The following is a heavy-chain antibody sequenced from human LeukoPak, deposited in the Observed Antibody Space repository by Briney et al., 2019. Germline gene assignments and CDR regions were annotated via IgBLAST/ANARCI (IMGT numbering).Heavy chain of an antibody. J-gene: IGHJ4*02. CDR2: IYYSGNT. CDR1: GGSISTYS. V-gene: IGHV4-59*01. CDR3: ARVIVATIGSYFDY. Sequence: SETLSLTCTVSGGSISTYSWSWVRQSPGKGLEWIGYIYYSGNTIYNPSLRSRVIISVDTSKNQISLKLSSVTAADTAVYYCARVIVATIGSYFDYWGQGSLVTVSS. D-gene: IGHD5-12*01.